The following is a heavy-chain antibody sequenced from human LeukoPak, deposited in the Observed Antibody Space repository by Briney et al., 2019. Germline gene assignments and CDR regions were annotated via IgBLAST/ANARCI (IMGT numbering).Heavy chain of an antibody. CDR3: ERKEGHCTRTSCSVTYNGLDV. CDR2: VYHSGRT. CDR1: GGSVSSSAYF. D-gene: IGHD2-2*01. J-gene: IGHJ6*02. V-gene: IGHV4-39*01. Sequence: PSETLSLTCSVSGGSVSSSAYFWSWLRQPPGKGLEWLGSVYHSGRTYDNPSLKSRVTMSIDTSKNQISLKLSLVTAADTAVYYCERKEGHCTRTSCSVTYNGLDVWGQGTTAVVSS.